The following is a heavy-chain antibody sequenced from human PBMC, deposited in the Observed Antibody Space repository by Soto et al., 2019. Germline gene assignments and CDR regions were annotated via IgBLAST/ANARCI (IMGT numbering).Heavy chain of an antibody. V-gene: IGHV1-18*01. Sequence: QVQLVQSGAEVKKPGASVKVSCKASGYTFTSYHITWVRQAPGQGLEWMGWISAYNGNTNDAQKLQGRVTMTTDTTTGTAYMEPRSMGTDDAAGYYCARVSPPPREGGQGTRGLRLL. CDR3: ARVSPPPRE. CDR2: ISAYNGNT. CDR1: GYTFTSYH. J-gene: IGHJ4*02.